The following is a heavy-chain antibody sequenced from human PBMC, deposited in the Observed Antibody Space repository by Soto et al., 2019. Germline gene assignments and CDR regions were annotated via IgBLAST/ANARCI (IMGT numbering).Heavy chain of an antibody. D-gene: IGHD3-16*01. J-gene: IGHJ6*03. CDR3: AKEMITFGDFNYYYMDV. CDR2: ITWHSGTI. V-gene: IGHV3-9*01. Sequence: ESGGGLVQPGRSLRLACAASGFTFDQYTMHWVRQAPGKGLEWVSSITWHSGTIGYADSVKGRFTISRDNAKNSLYLQMNSLRGEDTALYYCAKEMITFGDFNYYYMDVWGNGTTVTVSS. CDR1: GFTFDQYT.